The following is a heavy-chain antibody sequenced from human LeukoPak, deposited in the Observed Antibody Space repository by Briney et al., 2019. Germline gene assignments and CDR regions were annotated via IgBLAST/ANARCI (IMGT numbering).Heavy chain of an antibody. J-gene: IGHJ4*02. CDR2: IGSSSSTI. Sequence: GGSLRLSCAASGFTFSTYNMTWVRQAPGKGLEWVSYIGSSSSTIYYADSVKGRFIISRDNAENSLYLQMNSLRAEDTAVYYCARDLPTALRPRYFDYWGQGTLVTVSS. V-gene: IGHV3-48*04. D-gene: IGHD6-6*01. CDR3: ARDLPTALRPRYFDY. CDR1: GFTFSTYN.